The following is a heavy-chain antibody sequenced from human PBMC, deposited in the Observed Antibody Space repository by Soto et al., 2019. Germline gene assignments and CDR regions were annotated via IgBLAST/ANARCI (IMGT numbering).Heavy chain of an antibody. Sequence: GGSLRLSCAASGFTFSTHAMHWVRQAPGKGLECVAIVSFDGSNKYYADSVKGRFTISRDNSKNTLYLQMSGLTPEDTAFYYCARDQTGITTAGGGRINRWGQGTLVTVSS. V-gene: IGHV3-30-3*01. CDR3: ARDQTGITTAGGGRINR. CDR1: GFTFSTHA. J-gene: IGHJ5*02. D-gene: IGHD6-13*01. CDR2: VSFDGSNK.